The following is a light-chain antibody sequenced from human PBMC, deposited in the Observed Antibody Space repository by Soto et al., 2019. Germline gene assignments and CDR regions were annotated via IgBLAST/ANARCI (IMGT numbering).Light chain of an antibody. V-gene: IGKV2-28*01. CDR3: MQALPTRGT. J-gene: IGKJ3*01. CDR1: QSLLHSNGYNY. Sequence: DIVMTQSPLSLPVTPGEPASISCRSSQSLLHSNGYNYLDWYLQKPGQSPQLLIYLGSNRASGVPDRFSGSGSGTDFTLKISRVEAEDVGVYYCMQALPTRGTFGPGTKVDIK. CDR2: LGS.